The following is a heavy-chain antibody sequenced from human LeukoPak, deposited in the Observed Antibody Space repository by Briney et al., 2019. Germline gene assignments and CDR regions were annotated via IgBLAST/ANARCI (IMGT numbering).Heavy chain of an antibody. D-gene: IGHD3-9*01. V-gene: IGHV3-33*01. CDR2: IWYDGSNK. Sequence: PGRSLRLSCAAYGFTFSSYGMHWVRQAPGKGLEWVAVIWYDGSNKYYADSVKGRFTISRDNSKNTLYLQMNSLRAEDTAVYYCAREYYDILTGYYGGSNPFDYWGQGTLVTVSS. CDR1: GFTFSSYG. J-gene: IGHJ4*02. CDR3: AREYYDILTGYYGGSNPFDY.